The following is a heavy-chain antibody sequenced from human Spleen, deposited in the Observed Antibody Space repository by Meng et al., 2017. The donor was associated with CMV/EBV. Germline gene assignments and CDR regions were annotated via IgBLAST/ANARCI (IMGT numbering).Heavy chain of an antibody. CDR3: VRRVGTTYCFDL. Sequence: GGSLRLSCAASGFTFSDYYMCWIRQAPGKGLEWGSYFSSSGSTIYYADSVKGRFTISRYNAKNAPYLQMNRLRAEDTALYHCVRRVGTTYCFDLWGQGALVTVSS. CDR2: FSSSGSTI. CDR1: GFTFSDYY. J-gene: IGHJ4*02. D-gene: IGHD1-26*01. V-gene: IGHV3-11*01.